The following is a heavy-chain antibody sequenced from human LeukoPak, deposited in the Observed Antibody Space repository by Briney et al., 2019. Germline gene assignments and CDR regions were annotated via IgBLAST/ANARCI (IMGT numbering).Heavy chain of an antibody. J-gene: IGHJ4*02. D-gene: IGHD6-6*01. CDR3: ARGPNSNWSGLDF. Sequence: GGSLRLSCTASGFSISGHWMHWARQLPGKGLVWVSRISPTGSTTSYADSVKGRFTVSRDNAKNTLYLQVNNLRAEDTAVYYCARGPNSNWSGLDFWGQGTLLTVSS. V-gene: IGHV3-74*01. CDR1: GFSISGHW. CDR2: ISPTGSTT.